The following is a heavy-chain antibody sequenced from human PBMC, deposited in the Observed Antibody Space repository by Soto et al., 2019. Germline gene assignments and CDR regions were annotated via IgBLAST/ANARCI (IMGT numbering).Heavy chain of an antibody. CDR3: ARVGYSYGLPLDAFDI. Sequence: ASVKVSCKASGYTFTSYGISWVRQAPGQGLEWMGWISAYNGNTNYAQKLRGRVTMTTDTSTSTAYMELRSLRSDDTAVYYCARVGYSYGLPLDAFDIWGQGTMVTVS. D-gene: IGHD5-18*01. V-gene: IGHV1-18*01. J-gene: IGHJ3*02. CDR1: GYTFTSYG. CDR2: ISAYNGNT.